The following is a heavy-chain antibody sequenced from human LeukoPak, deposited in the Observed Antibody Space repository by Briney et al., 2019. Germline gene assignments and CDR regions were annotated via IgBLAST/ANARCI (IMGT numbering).Heavy chain of an antibody. V-gene: IGHV3-30-3*01. CDR1: GFTFSSYA. CDR2: ISYDGSNK. D-gene: IGHD2/OR15-2a*01. J-gene: IGHJ3*02. CDR3: ARDTFEDAFDI. Sequence: GGSLRLSCAASGFTFSSYAMHWVRQAPGKGLEWVAIISYDGSNKYYADSVKGRFTISRGNSKNTLYLQMNSLTAEDTAVYYCARDTFEDAFDIWGQGTMVTVSS.